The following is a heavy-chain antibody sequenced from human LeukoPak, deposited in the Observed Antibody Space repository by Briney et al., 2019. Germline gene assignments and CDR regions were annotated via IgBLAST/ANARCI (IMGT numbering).Heavy chain of an antibody. J-gene: IGHJ4*02. Sequence: PGGSLRLSCAASGFTFSSYDMHWVRQAPGKGLEWVAFIRNDGSNKYADSVKGRFTISRDNSKNTLYLQMNSLRAEDTAVYYCAKDMDFNGYCSGGSCYDEVGDWGQGTLVTVSS. D-gene: IGHD2-15*01. V-gene: IGHV3-30*02. CDR2: IRNDGSNK. CDR1: GFTFSSYD. CDR3: AKDMDFNGYCSGGSCYDEVGD.